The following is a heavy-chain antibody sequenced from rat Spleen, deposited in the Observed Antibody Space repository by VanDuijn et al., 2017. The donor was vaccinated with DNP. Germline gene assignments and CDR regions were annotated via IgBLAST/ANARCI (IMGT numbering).Heavy chain of an antibody. D-gene: IGHD1-4*01. Sequence: EVQLVESGGGLVQPGRSLKVSCAASGFTLSNYGIHWIRQAPTKGLEWVASISTGGGNTYYRDSGKGRFTISRDNAKSTLYLQIDTLRSEDMATYYCARYRYPGPFDYWGQVVMVTVSS. CDR3: ARYRYPGPFDY. V-gene: IGHV5-19*01. CDR1: GFTLSNYG. J-gene: IGHJ2*01. CDR2: ISTGGGNT.